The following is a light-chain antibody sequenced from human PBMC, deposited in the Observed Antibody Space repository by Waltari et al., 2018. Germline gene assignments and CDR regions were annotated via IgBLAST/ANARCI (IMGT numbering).Light chain of an antibody. Sequence: ARPSEASRSFALYQERPGQAPRVLIYAASRRATGIPDRSSGSGSETEYTLTLSSLEPEDFAVYYCQQAGSSPFTFGQGTKVEIK. CDR1: PSEASRS. CDR3: QQAGSSPFT. V-gene: IGKV3-20*01. J-gene: IGKJ2*01. CDR2: AAS.